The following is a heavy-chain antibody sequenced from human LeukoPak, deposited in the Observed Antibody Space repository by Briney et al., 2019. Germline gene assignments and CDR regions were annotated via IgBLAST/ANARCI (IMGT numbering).Heavy chain of an antibody. J-gene: IGHJ4*02. CDR3: INSVITRKDEVDY. V-gene: IGHV3-73*01. D-gene: IGHD4-23*01. CDR2: IRSKANSYAT. CDR1: GFTFSGSA. Sequence: PGGSLKLSCAASGFTFSGSAMHWVRQASGKGLGWVGRIRSKANSYATAYAASVKGRFTISRDDSKNTAYLQMNSLKTEDTAVYYCINSVITRKDEVDYWGQGTLVTVSS.